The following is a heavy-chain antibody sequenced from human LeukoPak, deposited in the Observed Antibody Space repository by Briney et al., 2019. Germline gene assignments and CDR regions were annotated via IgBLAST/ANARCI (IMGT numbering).Heavy chain of an antibody. CDR3: ARDYFPGMDV. J-gene: IGHJ6*02. CDR2: ISSSSSYI. D-gene: IGHD2-21*01. V-gene: IGHV3-11*06. Sequence: GGSLRLSCAASGFTFSDYYMSWIRQAPGKGLEWVSSISSSSSYIYYADSVKGRFTISRDNAKNSLYLQMNSLRAEDTAVYYCARDYFPGMDVWGQGTTVTVSS. CDR1: GFTFSDYY.